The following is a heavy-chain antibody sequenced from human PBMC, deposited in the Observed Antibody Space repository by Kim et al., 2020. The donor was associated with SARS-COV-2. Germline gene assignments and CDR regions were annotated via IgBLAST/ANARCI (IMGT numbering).Heavy chain of an antibody. CDR2: INPNNGDT. J-gene: IGHJ4*01. V-gene: IGHV1-2*06. Sequence: ASVKVSCKASGYTFTGFYILWVRQAPGQGLEWMARINPNNGDTNYAQKYQGRVTLTRDTSITTASMELTRLRADDTAVYYCAKVGASNRHGIDYWGHGTL. D-gene: IGHD4-4*01. CDR3: AKVGASNRHGIDY. CDR1: GYTFTGFY.